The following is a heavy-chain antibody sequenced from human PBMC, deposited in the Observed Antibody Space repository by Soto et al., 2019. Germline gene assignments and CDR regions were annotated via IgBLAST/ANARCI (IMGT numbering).Heavy chain of an antibody. CDR2: INHSGST. V-gene: IGHV4-34*01. CDR3: ARGLTGYSSSSNWFDP. J-gene: IGHJ5*02. Sequence: SETLSLTCAVYGGSFSGYYWSWIRQPPGKGLEWIGEINHSGSTNYNPSLKSRVTISVDTSKNQFSLKLSSVTAADTAVYYCARGLTGYSSSSNWFDPWGQGTLVTLSS. CDR1: GGSFSGYY. D-gene: IGHD6-6*01.